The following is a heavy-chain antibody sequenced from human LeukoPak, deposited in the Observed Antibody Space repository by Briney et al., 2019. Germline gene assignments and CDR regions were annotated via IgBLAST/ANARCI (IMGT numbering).Heavy chain of an antibody. CDR1: GFTFSSSW. J-gene: IGHJ3*01. V-gene: IGHV3-20*04. Sequence: GGSLRLSCAASGFTFSSSWMTWVRQAPGKGLEWVSGINWNGRSIGYADSVKGRFTVSRDNAKSSLYLQMNSLRAEDTALYYCARAYGKWNDVYFYAFDLWGQGTMVTVSS. D-gene: IGHD1-20*01. CDR2: INWNGRSI. CDR3: ARAYGKWNDVYFYAFDL.